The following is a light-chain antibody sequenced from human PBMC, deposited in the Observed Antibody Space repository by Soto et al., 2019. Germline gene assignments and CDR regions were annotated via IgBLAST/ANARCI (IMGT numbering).Light chain of an antibody. CDR2: EVN. J-gene: IGLJ1*01. Sequence: QSALTQPPSASGSPGQSVAISCTGTGSDVGGYNYVSWYQQHPGKAPKLMIYEVNKRPSGVPDRFSGSKSVNTASLTVSGLQAEDEADYYCSSYAGSSNVFGTGTKLTVL. CDR3: SSYAGSSNV. CDR1: GSDVGGYNY. V-gene: IGLV2-8*01.